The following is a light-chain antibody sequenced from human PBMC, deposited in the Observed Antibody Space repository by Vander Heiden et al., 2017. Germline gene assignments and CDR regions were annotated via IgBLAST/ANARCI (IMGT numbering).Light chain of an antibody. V-gene: IGKV1-39*01. CDR1: HDSSTY. J-gene: IGKJ1*01. CDR2: GAS. CDR3: QQSFTTPRT. Sequence: DIAMTQSPSPRAASVGSQVTSKCRVRHDSSTYLHWYHQRPGKAPELLIYGASTWQSGVPSRFRGTGSGTDFTLTLSSLQSEDYGTFFCQQSFTTPRTFGRGTKVEIK.